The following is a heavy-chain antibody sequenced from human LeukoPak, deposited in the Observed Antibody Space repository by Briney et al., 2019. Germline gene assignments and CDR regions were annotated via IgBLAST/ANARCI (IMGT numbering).Heavy chain of an antibody. CDR1: GGSISSSNW. D-gene: IGHD3-9*01. V-gene: IGHV4-4*02. CDR2: IYTSGST. J-gene: IGHJ4*02. CDR3: TSSDILTGYSY. Sequence: SGTLSLTCAVSGGSISSSNWWSWVRQPPGKGLKWIGRIYTSGSTNYNPSLKSRVTISVDTSKNQFSLKLSSVTAADTAVYYCTSSDILTGYSYWGQGTLVTVSS.